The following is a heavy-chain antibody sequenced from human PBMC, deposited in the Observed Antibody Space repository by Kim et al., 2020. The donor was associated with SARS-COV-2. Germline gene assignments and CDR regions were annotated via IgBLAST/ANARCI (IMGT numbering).Heavy chain of an antibody. Sequence: GGSLRLSCAASGFTFSSYSMNWVRQAPGKGLEWVSSISSSSSYIYYADSVKGRSTISRDNAKNSLYLQMNSLRAEDTAVYYCARGFRWGVVTAIETWGQGTLVTVSS. CDR1: GFTFSSYS. J-gene: IGHJ5*02. V-gene: IGHV3-21*01. D-gene: IGHD2-21*02. CDR2: ISSSSSYI. CDR3: ARGFRWGVVTAIET.